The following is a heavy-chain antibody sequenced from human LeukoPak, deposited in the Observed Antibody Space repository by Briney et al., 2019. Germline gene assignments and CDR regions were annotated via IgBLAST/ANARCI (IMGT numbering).Heavy chain of an antibody. J-gene: IGHJ4*02. Sequence: ASVTVSCKASGYTFTSYYMHWVRQAPGQGLEWMGIINPSGGSTSYAQKFQGRVTVTRDTSTSTVHMELSGLRSEDTAVYYCARDQEGFDYWGQGTLVTVSS. V-gene: IGHV1-46*01. CDR3: ARDQEGFDY. CDR2: INPSGGST. CDR1: GYTFTSYY.